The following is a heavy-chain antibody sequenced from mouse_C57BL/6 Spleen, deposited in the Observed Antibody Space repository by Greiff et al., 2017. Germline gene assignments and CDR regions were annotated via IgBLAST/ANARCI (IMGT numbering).Heavy chain of an antibody. CDR2: LDPSDSYT. Sequence: QVQLKQPGAELVMPGASVKLSCKASGYTFTSYWMHWVKQRPGQGLEWIGELDPSDSYTNYNQQFKGKSTLTVDKSSCTAYMQLSSLTSGDSAVXYCARGLKAMDYWGQGTSVTVSS. J-gene: IGHJ4*01. V-gene: IGHV1-69*01. CDR1: GYTFTSYW. CDR3: ARGLKAMDY. D-gene: IGHD1-3*01.